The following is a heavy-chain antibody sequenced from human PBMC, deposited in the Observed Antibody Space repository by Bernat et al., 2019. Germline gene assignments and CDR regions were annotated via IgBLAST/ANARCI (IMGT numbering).Heavy chain of an antibody. Sequence: QVQLVQSGAEVKKPGASMKVSCKASGYRFTDFALHWVRQAPGQGLEWMGWINTDTGKTNESPKFQGRVAITRDTAASTAYMELSSRRAEDTARDYCGREGGTAASPGRGFDPRCQGTRVT. J-gene: IGHJ5*02. D-gene: IGHD3-10*01. CDR1: GYRFTDFA. CDR3: GREGGTAASPGRGFDP. V-gene: IGHV1-3*04. CDR2: INTDTGKT.